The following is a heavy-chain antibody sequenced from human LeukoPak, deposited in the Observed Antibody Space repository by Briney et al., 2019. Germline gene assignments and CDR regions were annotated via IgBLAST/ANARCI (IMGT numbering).Heavy chain of an antibody. CDR3: ARGPSSNWSGLDF. D-gene: IGHD6-13*01. CDR1: GFSFSGHW. Sequence: GGSLRLSCTASGFSFSGHWMHWARQLPGKGLVWVSRISPTGSTTSYADSVKGRFTVSRDNAKNTLYLQVNNLRAEDTAVYYCARGPSSNWSGLDFWGQGTLLTVSS. V-gene: IGHV3-74*01. CDR2: ISPTGSTT. J-gene: IGHJ4*02.